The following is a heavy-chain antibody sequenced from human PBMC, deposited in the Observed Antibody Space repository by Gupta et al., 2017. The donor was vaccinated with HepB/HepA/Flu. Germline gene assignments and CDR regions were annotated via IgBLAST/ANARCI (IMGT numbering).Heavy chain of an antibody. CDR3: ARDGLSTTPFDY. CDR2: ITSDGRTT. Sequence: EVQLVESGGGLVQPGGSLRLSCEVPGFSVTAYWMHWVRHLAGRGLEWVSRITSDGRTTSHADSVRGRFTISRDNTKNTVYLQMNSLRGDDTAVYYCARDGLSTTPFDYWGQGTSVTVSS. V-gene: IGHV3-74*01. D-gene: IGHD1-7*01. J-gene: IGHJ4*02. CDR1: GFSVTAYW.